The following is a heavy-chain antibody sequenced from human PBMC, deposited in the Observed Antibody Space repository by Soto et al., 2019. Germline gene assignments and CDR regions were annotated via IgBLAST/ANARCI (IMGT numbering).Heavy chain of an antibody. CDR3: AKEGGLSGSYYISSSYYFDY. CDR2: ISYDGSNT. V-gene: IGHV3-30*18. Sequence: QVQLVESGGGVVQPGRSLRLSCVASGFTFSSYGMHWVRQAPGKGLEWVAIISYDGSNTYYADSVKCRFTISRDNSKNTLYLNMNSLRAEDTSVYYCAKEGGLSGSYYISSSYYFDYWGQGTLVTVSS. J-gene: IGHJ4*02. D-gene: IGHD1-26*01. CDR1: GFTFSSYG.